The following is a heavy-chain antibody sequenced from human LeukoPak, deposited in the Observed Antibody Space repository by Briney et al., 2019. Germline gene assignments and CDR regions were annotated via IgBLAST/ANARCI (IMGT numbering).Heavy chain of an antibody. J-gene: IGHJ4*02. D-gene: IGHD3-22*01. Sequence: GGSLRLSCAVSGITLSNYGMSWVRQAPGKGLEWVAGISGSGGSTNYADSVKGRFTISRDNPKNTLYLQMNSLIAEDTAVYFCAKRGVVIRVILVGFHKEAYYFDSWGQGALVTVSS. CDR2: ISGSGGST. CDR3: AKRGVVIRVILVGFHKEAYYFDS. V-gene: IGHV3-23*01. CDR1: GITLSNYG.